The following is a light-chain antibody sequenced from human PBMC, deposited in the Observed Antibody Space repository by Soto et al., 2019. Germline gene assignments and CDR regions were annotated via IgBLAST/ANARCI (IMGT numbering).Light chain of an antibody. CDR3: QQYGRSPPMYT. Sequence: DIVLTQSPGTLSLSPGERATLSCRASQRVNSSYLAWYQQKPGQAPRLLIYGASSRATAIPDRFSGSGSGTDFTLTISRLEPEDFAVYYCQQYGRSPPMYTFGRGTKLEIK. CDR2: GAS. V-gene: IGKV3-20*01. J-gene: IGKJ2*01. CDR1: QRVNSSY.